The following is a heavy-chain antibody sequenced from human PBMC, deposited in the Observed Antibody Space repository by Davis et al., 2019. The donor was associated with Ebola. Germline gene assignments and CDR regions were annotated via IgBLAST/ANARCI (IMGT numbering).Heavy chain of an antibody. V-gene: IGHV1-58*02. Sequence: SVKVSCKASGFTFTSSAMQWVRQARGQRLEWIGWIVVGSGNTNYAQNVQDRVTMTTDTSTSIAYMELRSLRSDDTAVYYCARDLGKTLADHADYWGQGTLVTVSS. D-gene: IGHD6-19*01. J-gene: IGHJ4*02. CDR1: GFTFTSSA. CDR3: ARDLGKTLADHADY. CDR2: IVVGSGNT.